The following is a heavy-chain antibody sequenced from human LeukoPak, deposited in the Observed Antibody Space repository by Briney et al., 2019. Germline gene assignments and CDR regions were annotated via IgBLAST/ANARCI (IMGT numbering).Heavy chain of an antibody. J-gene: IGHJ4*02. D-gene: IGHD3-3*01. Sequence: SQTLSLTCTVSGGSISSSSYYWGWIRQPPGKGLEWIGSIYYSGSTYYNPSPKSRVTISVDTSKNQFSLKLSSVIAADTAVYYCARQAFWSGYYRGDYWGQGTLVTVSS. V-gene: IGHV4-39*01. CDR1: GGSISSSSYY. CDR3: ARQAFWSGYYRGDY. CDR2: IYYSGST.